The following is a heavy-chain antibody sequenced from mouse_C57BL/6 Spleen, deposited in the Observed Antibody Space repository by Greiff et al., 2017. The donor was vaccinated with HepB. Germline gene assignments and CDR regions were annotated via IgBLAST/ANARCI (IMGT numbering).Heavy chain of an antibody. D-gene: IGHD4-1*01. CDR1: GYTFTSYW. CDR3: TRSAGKAAWFAY. V-gene: IGHV1-5*01. J-gene: IGHJ3*01. Sequence: EVQLQQSGTVLARPGASVKMSCKTSGYTFTSYWMHWVKQRPGQGLEWIGAIYPGNSDTSYNQKFKGKAKLTAVTSASTAYMELSSLTNEDSAVYYCTRSAGKAAWFAYWGQGTLVTVSA. CDR2: IYPGNSDT.